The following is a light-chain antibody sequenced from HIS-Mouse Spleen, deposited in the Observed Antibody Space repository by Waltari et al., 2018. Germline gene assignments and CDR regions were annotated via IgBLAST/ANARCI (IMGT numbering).Light chain of an antibody. CDR1: ALPKQY. J-gene: IGLJ3*02. CDR3: QSADSSGTYGV. CDR2: KDS. Sequence: SYELTQPPSVSVSPGQTARITCSGDALPKQYAYWYQQKPGQAPVLVMYKDSERPSGLHERCTGSSAGTTVTLTISGVQAEDEADYYCQSADSSGTYGVFCGGTKLTVL. V-gene: IGLV3-25*03.